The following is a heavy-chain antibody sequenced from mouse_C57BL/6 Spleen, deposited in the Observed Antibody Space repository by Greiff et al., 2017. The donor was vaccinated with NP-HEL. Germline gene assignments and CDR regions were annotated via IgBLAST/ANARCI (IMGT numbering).Heavy chain of an antibody. D-gene: IGHD2-10*01. CDR2: INPNNGGT. Sequence: EVQLQQSGPELVKPGASVKISCKASGYTFTDYYMNWVKQSHGKSLEWIGDINPNNGGTSYNQKFKGKATLTVDKSSSTAYMELRSLTSEDSAVYYCASPSYGKGFAYWGQGTLVTVSA. J-gene: IGHJ3*01. V-gene: IGHV1-26*01. CDR1: GYTFTDYY. CDR3: ASPSYGKGFAY.